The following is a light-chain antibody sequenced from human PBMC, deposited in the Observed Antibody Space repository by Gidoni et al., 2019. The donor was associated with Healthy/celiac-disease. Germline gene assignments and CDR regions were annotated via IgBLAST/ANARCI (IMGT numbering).Light chain of an antibody. CDR1: SSNIGSNT. V-gene: IGLV1-44*01. J-gene: IGLJ7*01. Sequence: QSVLTPPPSASGTPGQRVTISCSGSSSNIGSNTVNWYQQLPGTPPKLLIYSNNQRPSGVPDRFSGSKSGTSASLAISGLQSEDEADYYCAAWDDSLNGAVFGGGTQLTVL. CDR3: AAWDDSLNGAV. CDR2: SNN.